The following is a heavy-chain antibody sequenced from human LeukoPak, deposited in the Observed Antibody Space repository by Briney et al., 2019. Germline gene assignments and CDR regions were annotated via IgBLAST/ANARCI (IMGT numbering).Heavy chain of an antibody. J-gene: IGHJ6*03. D-gene: IGHD5-18*01. V-gene: IGHV4-59*01. CDR1: GGPISSYY. Sequence: ASETLSLTCTVSGGPISSYYWSWIRQPPGKGLEWIGYIYYSGSTNYNPSLKSRVTISVDTSKNQFSLKLSSVTAADTAVYYCASGGLWGYYYMDVWGKGTTVTISS. CDR3: ASGGLWGYYYMDV. CDR2: IYYSGST.